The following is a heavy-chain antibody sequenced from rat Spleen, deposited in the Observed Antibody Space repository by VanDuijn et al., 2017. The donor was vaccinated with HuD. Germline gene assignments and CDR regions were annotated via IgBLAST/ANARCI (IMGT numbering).Heavy chain of an antibody. CDR3: ARNSGYGFAY. Sequence: EVQLQESGPGLVKPSQSLSLTCSVTGYSITSSYRWNWIRKFPGNKMEWMGFITYSGTTTYNPSLKSRISITLDTSKNQFFLQLNSVTTEDTATYYCARNSGYGFAYWGQGTLVTVSS. D-gene: IGHD4-3*01. CDR1: GYSITSSY. J-gene: IGHJ3*01. V-gene: IGHV3-1*01. CDR2: ITYSGTT.